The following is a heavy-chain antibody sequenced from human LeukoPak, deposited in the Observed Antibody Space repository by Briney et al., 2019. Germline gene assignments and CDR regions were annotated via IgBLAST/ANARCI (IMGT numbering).Heavy chain of an antibody. CDR1: GASLSSGRSY. J-gene: IGHJ4*02. Sequence: SETLSLSCTVSGASLSSGRSYWNWIRQHPGKGLEWIGFIYYSGSTNYNPSLKSRVIISLDTSKNQFSLKLSSVTAADTAVYYCARADYDILTGYYLDYWGQGTLVTVSS. D-gene: IGHD3-9*01. CDR3: ARADYDILTGYYLDY. CDR2: IYYSGST. V-gene: IGHV4-31*03.